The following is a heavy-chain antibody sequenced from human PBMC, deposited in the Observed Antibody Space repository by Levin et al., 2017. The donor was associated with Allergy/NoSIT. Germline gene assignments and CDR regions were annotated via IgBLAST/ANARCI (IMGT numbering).Heavy chain of an antibody. D-gene: IGHD6-19*01. V-gene: IGHV2-5*02. J-gene: IGHJ3*02. CDR2: IYWDDDK. Sequence: SGPTLVKPTQTLTLTCTFSGFSLSTSGVGVGWIRQPPGKALEWLALIYWDDDKRYSPSLKSRLTITKDTSKNQVVLTMTNMDPVDTATYYCALAIAVAGTERAFDIWGQGTMVTVSS. CDR1: GFSLSTSGVG. CDR3: ALAIAVAGTERAFDI.